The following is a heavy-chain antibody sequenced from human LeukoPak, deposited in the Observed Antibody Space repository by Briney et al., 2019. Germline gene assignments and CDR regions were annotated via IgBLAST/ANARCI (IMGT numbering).Heavy chain of an antibody. CDR1: GFTFSSYA. D-gene: IGHD6-13*01. Sequence: PGGSLRLSCAASGFTFSSYAMSWVRQAPGKGLEWVSAISGSGGSTYYADSVKGRFTISRDNSKNTLYLQMNGLRAEDTAVYYCAQASIAATGIFDYWGQGTPVTVSS. V-gene: IGHV3-23*01. CDR2: ISGSGGST. J-gene: IGHJ4*02. CDR3: AQASIAATGIFDY.